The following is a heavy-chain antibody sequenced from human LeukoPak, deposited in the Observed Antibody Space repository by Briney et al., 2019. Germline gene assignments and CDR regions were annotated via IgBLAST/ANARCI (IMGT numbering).Heavy chain of an antibody. V-gene: IGHV3-7*04. D-gene: IGHD1-1*01. CDR3: ARHGNWAFDF. J-gene: IGHJ3*01. CDR2: INEVGSDK. Sequence: GGSLRLSCAASGFTFSSSWMSWVRQAPGKGLEWVATINEVGSDKQYMDSVKGRLSISRDNPKNALYLQMNSPRAEDTAVYFSARHGNWAFDFWGQGTMVTVSS. CDR1: GFTFSSSW.